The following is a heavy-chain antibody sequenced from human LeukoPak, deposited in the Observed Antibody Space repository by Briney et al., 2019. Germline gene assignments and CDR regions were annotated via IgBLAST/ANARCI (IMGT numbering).Heavy chain of an antibody. CDR2: ISGST. V-gene: IGHV3-23*01. CDR1: GFTFTNYA. CDR3: AKAIAAAFSPPLHP. Sequence: PGGSLRLSCAASGFTFTNYAMSWVRQAPGQGLEWVSTISGSTYYADSVKGRFTISKDDSRNTLYLQMNSLRAEDTAVYYCAKAIAAAFSPPLHPWGQGNLFTVSS. D-gene: IGHD6-13*01. J-gene: IGHJ5*02.